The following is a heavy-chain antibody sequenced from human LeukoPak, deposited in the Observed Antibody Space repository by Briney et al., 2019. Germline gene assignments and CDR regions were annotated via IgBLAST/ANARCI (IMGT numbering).Heavy chain of an antibody. CDR2: ISPNSGGT. J-gene: IGHJ4*02. D-gene: IGHD1-26*01. CDR3: ARGGGRYSVDY. CDR1: GYTFIDYY. V-gene: IGHV1-2*02. Sequence: SVKVSCKASGYTFIDYYRHWVRQAPGQGLEWIGWISPNSGGTKSVQKFQGRVTMTRDASITTVYMELSGLSFDDTAVYYCARGGGRYSVDYWGQGTLVIVSP.